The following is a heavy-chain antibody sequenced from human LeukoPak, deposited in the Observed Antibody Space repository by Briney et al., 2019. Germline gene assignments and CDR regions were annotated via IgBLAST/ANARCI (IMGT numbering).Heavy chain of an antibody. Sequence: ASVKVSCKASGYTFTGYYMHWVRQAPGQGLEWMGWINPNSGGTNYAQKFQGRVTMTRDTSISTAYMELSRLRSDDTAVYYCARDIAAAGTGWSDPWGQGTLVTVSS. V-gene: IGHV1-2*02. D-gene: IGHD6-13*01. CDR3: ARDIAAAGTGWSDP. CDR1: GYTFTGYY. J-gene: IGHJ5*02. CDR2: INPNSGGT.